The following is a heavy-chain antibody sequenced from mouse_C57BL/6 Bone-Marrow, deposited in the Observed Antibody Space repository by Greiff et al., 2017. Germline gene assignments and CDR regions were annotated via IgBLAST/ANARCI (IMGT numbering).Heavy chain of an antibody. V-gene: IGHV1-61*01. D-gene: IGHD4-1*01. J-gene: IGHJ3*01. CDR3: ARYGTGAWFAY. CDR2: IYPSDSET. CDR1: GYTFTSYW. Sequence: VQLQQPGAELVRPGSSVKLSCKASGYTFTSYWMDWVKQRPGQGLEWIGNIYPSDSETHYNQKFKDKATLTVDKSSSTAYVQLSSLTSEDSAVYYCARYGTGAWFAYWGQGTLVTVSA.